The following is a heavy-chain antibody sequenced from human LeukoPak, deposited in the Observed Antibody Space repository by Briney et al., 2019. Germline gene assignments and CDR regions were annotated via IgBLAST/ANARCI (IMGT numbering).Heavy chain of an antibody. D-gene: IGHD3-22*01. CDR1: GLTFSSYE. J-gene: IGHJ3*02. CDR2: ISSSGSSI. CDR3: ARDSHKFDSSGYYPDAFDI. V-gene: IGHV3-48*03. Sequence: PGGSLGLSCAASGLTFSSYEMNWVRQAPGKGLEWVSYISSSGSSIYYADSVKGRFTISRDNAKKSLYLQMHSLRAGDTAVYYCARDSHKFDSSGYYPDAFDIWGQGTMVTVSS.